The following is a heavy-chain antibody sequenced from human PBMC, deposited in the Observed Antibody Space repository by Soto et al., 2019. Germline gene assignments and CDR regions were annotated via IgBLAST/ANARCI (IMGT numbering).Heavy chain of an antibody. Sequence: QVQLVQSGAEVKRPGSSVKVSCKASGDTFNFYSINWVRKAPGVGLEWLGRVNPILSLSNYAQRFQGRVTMTADKSTSTAYMILNSLKSEDTAIYYCATSFGSGYRAFDYWGQGALVTVSS. J-gene: IGHJ4*02. D-gene: IGHD3-10*01. CDR2: VNPILSLS. V-gene: IGHV1-69*02. CDR3: ATSFGSGYRAFDY. CDR1: GDTFNFYS.